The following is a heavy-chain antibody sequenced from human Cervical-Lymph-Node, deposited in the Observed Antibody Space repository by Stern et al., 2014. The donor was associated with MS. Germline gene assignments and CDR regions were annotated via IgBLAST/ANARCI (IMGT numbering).Heavy chain of an antibody. CDR3: ARHCGFRPGCIDY. CDR2: NYPGASDP. CDR1: GYSFTSYW. J-gene: IGHJ4*02. D-gene: IGHD2-21*01. Sequence: VQLVQSGAEVKKPGESLKISCKGSGYSFTSYWIGWVRQMPGKGLEWMGLNYPGASDPHYSPSFQGQVTISADKSVSTAYLQWSSLKASDTAMYYCARHCGFRPGCIDYWGQGTLVTVSS. V-gene: IGHV5-51*01.